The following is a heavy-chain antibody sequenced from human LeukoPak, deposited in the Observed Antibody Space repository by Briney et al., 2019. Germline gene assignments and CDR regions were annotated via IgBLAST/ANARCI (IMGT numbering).Heavy chain of an antibody. V-gene: IGHV4-39*07. Sequence: SETLSLTCTVSGGSISSSNCYWGWIRQPPGKGLEWIGEINHSGSTNYNPSLKSRVTISVDTSKNQFSLKLSSVTAADTAVYYCARRGRQWLRGGSFDYWGQGTLVTVSS. D-gene: IGHD6-19*01. CDR1: GGSISSSNCY. CDR3: ARRGRQWLRGGSFDY. J-gene: IGHJ4*02. CDR2: INHSGST.